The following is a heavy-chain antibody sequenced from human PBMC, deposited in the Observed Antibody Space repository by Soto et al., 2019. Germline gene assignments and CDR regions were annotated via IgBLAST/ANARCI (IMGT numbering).Heavy chain of an antibody. D-gene: IGHD4-17*01. Sequence: SETLPLTCTASGGSISSGGYYWSWIRQHPGKGLEWIGYIYYSGSTYYNPSLKSRVTISVDTSKNQFSLKLSSVTAADTAVYYCARSRKTTVTTRNWFDPWGQGTLVTVSS. J-gene: IGHJ5*02. CDR2: IYYSGST. V-gene: IGHV4-31*03. CDR1: GGSISSGGYY. CDR3: ARSRKTTVTTRNWFDP.